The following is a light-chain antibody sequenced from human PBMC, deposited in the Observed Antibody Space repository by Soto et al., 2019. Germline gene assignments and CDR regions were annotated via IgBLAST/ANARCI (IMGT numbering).Light chain of an antibody. Sequence: DIQMTQSPSSVSASVGDRVTITCRASQAISTWLAWYQQKPGKAPKLLIYAASNLQTGVPSRFSGSGSGTDFTLTISSLQTEDFATYYCQQANSFPRTFGQGTKVESK. CDR3: QQANSFPRT. CDR1: QAISTW. J-gene: IGKJ1*01. CDR2: AAS. V-gene: IGKV1D-12*01.